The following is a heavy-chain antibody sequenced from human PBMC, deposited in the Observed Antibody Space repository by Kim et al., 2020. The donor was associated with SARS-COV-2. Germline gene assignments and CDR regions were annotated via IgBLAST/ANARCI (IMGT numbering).Heavy chain of an antibody. CDR2: SST. D-gene: IGHD1-7*01. V-gene: IGHV3-74*01. J-gene: IGHJ4*02. Sequence: SSTRYADSVKSRFTISRDNAKNTLYLQMNSLRAEDTAVYYCASNYVYFDYWGQGTLVTVSS. CDR3: ASNYVYFDY.